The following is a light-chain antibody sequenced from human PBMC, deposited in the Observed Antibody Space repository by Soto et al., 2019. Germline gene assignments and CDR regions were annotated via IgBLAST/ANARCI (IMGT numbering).Light chain of an antibody. CDR3: QYYNGAPYA. CDR2: EAS. Sequence: DIQMTQSPPSLSASVGDRVTITCRASQSISNCVAWYQQKPGKVPSLLIYEASTLQSGVPSRFSGRGSGTALSLHISSLQHEDVATYFCQYYNGAPYAFGQGTKLEIK. V-gene: IGKV1-27*01. J-gene: IGKJ2*01. CDR1: QSISNC.